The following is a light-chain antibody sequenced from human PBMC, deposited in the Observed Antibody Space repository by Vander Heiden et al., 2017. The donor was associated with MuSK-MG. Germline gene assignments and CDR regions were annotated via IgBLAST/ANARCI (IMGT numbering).Light chain of an antibody. CDR1: QSGSSNY. Sequence: EFVMTQSPGTLSLPPGGRATLSCRVSQSGSSNYLACYQLKPGQAPRLLMYVASSRATGVPDRFSGSSSGTDFTLTISRLEPEDYAVYYCQHYGTSPPFTFGPGTKVDIK. CDR3: QHYGTSPPFT. V-gene: IGKV3-20*01. J-gene: IGKJ3*01. CDR2: VAS.